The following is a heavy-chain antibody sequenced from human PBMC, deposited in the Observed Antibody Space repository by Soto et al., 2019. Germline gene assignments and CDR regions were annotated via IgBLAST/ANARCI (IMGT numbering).Heavy chain of an antibody. CDR1: GGSVSSTGYY. CDR3: ARDGYDGAGSPYQAY. Sequence: SQTLSLTCTVSGGSVSSTGYYWSWIRQPAGKGLGGIGYIYNSGSTNYKPSLKSRVAISVDTSQKQFSLKLTSVTAADTAVYYCARDGYDGAGSPYQAYWGPGTQVNVSS. D-gene: IGHD3-10*01. J-gene: IGHJ4*02. CDR2: IYNSGST. V-gene: IGHV4-61*08.